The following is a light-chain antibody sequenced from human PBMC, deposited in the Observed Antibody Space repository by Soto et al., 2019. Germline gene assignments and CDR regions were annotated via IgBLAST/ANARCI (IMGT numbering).Light chain of an antibody. CDR1: QSVSSW. CDR2: KAS. Sequence: DIQMTQSPSTLSASVGDRVTITCRASQSVSSWLAWYQQRPGNAPNLLIYKASSLESGVPSRFSGSGSGTEFTLTFSSLQPDDFATYYCQQYDSYPLTFGGGTKVDIK. V-gene: IGKV1-5*03. CDR3: QQYDSYPLT. J-gene: IGKJ4*01.